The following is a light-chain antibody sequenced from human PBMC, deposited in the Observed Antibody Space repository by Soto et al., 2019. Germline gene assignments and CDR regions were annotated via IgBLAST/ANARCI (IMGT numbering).Light chain of an antibody. J-gene: IGKJ2*01. V-gene: IGKV3-20*01. CDR1: QSVSSAY. CDR3: QQSGSSFYT. CDR2: GAS. Sequence: EIVLTQSPGTLSLSPGERATLSCRASQSVSSAYLAWYQQIPGQAPRLLIYGASSRATGIPDRLSGSESGTDLSLAISGLEPEDFAGYYCQQSGSSFYTFGRGTKLEIK.